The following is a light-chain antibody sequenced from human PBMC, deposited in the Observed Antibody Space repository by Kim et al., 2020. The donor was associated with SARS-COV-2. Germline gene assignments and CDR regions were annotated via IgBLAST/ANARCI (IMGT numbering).Light chain of an antibody. J-gene: IGLJ3*02. Sequence: NFMLNQPHSVSESPGKTVTISCTRSSGSIASNYEQWDQQRPGSSPTTVIYEDNQRPSGVPDRFSGSIDSSSNSASLTISGLKTEDEAGYYCQSYDGSNRGWVFGGGTQLTVL. V-gene: IGLV6-57*01. CDR2: EDN. CDR3: QSYDGSNRGWV. CDR1: SGSIASNY.